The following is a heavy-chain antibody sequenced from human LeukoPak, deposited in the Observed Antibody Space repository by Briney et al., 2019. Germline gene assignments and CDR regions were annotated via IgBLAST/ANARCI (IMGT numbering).Heavy chain of an antibody. CDR3: ASRRTDIVVVPATLRNYYFDY. D-gene: IGHD2-2*01. CDR2: IIPLFGTA. Sequence: EASVTVSCKASGGTFSRYDISWVRQAPGQGLEWMGGIIPLFGTAKNAQKFQGRVTITADKSTSTAYMELSSLRSEDTAVYYCASRRTDIVVVPATLRNYYFDYWGQGTLVTVSS. CDR1: GGTFSRYD. V-gene: IGHV1-69*06. J-gene: IGHJ4*02.